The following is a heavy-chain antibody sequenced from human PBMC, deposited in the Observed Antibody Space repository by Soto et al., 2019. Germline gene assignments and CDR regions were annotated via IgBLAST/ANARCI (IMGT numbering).Heavy chain of an antibody. CDR1: GFTFRSYA. Sequence: GESLKISCAASGFTFRSYAMHWVRQAPGKGLEWVAIISYDEIYKYYVDSVKGRFTISRDNAKNSLYLQMNSLRAEDTAVYYCARDRYSYYDFWSGSLPYYYYGMDVWGQGTTVTVSS. D-gene: IGHD3-3*01. J-gene: IGHJ6*02. CDR2: ISYDEIYK. V-gene: IGHV3-30-3*01. CDR3: ARDRYSYYDFWSGSLPYYYYGMDV.